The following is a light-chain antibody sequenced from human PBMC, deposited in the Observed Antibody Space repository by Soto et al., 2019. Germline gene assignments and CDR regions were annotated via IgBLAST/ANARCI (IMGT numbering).Light chain of an antibody. CDR3: TSYTRGSLYV. V-gene: IGLV2-14*01. J-gene: IGLJ1*01. CDR2: NVS. Sequence: QSALTQPASVSGSPGQSITISCTGTSSDFGAYNYVSWYQQYPGKVPKLLIYNVSNRPSGVSNRFSGSKSGNTASLTISGLQAEDEADYFCTSYTRGSLYVFGTGTKVTVL. CDR1: SSDFGAYNY.